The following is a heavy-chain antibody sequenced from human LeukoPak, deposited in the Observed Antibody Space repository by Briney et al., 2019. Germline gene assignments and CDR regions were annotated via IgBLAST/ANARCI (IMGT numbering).Heavy chain of an antibody. D-gene: IGHD6-13*01. CDR2: VYNSGST. V-gene: IGHV4-59*01. CDR3: GRETIAATGTSVFFDY. J-gene: IGHJ4*02. CDR1: GGSISIYY. Sequence: PSETLSLTCTVSGGSISIYYWSWIRQPPGKGLEWIGYVYNSGSTDYNPSLKSRVTISADTSKNQFSLKLTSMTAADTAVYYCGRETIAATGTSVFFDYWGQGTLVTVSS.